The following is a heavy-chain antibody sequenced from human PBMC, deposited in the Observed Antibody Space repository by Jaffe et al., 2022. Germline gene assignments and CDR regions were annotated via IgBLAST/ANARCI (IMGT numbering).Heavy chain of an antibody. V-gene: IGHV2-5*02. CDR2: IYWDDDK. D-gene: IGHD3-9*01. CDR3: AHTGYEPVLRYFDWLYEAFDI. J-gene: IGHJ3*02. CDR1: GFSLSTSGVG. Sequence: QITLKESGPTLVKPTQTLTLTCTFSGFSLSTSGVGVGWIRQPPGKALEWLALIYWDDDKRYSPSLKSRLTITKDTSKNQVVLTMTNMDPVDTATYYCAHTGYEPVLRYFDWLYEAFDIWGQGTMVTVSS.